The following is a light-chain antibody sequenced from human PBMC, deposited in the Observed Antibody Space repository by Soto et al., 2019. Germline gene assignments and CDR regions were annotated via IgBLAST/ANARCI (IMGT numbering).Light chain of an antibody. V-gene: IGKV3-20*01. CDR1: QSVRSAY. CDR2: GAS. Sequence: EIVLTQSPGTLSLSPGERATLSCRASQSVRSAYLAWYQQIPGQAPRLLIYGASSRATGIPDRFSGSGSGTDFTLTISGLEPEDFAVYYCQQSGSSSYTFGQGTKLEIK. J-gene: IGKJ2*01. CDR3: QQSGSSSYT.